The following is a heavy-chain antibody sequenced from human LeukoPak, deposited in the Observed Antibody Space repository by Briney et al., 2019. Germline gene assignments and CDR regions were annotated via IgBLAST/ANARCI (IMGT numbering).Heavy chain of an antibody. D-gene: IGHD3-3*01. V-gene: IGHV3-64*01. J-gene: IGHJ4*02. CDR2: ISSNGGST. CDR3: ARASSLFYDFGPLTVYFDY. Sequence: PGGSLRLSCAASGFTFSSYAMSWVRQAPGKGLEYVSAISSNGGSTYYANSVKGRFTISRDNSKNTLYLQMGSLRAEDMAVYYCARASSLFYDFGPLTVYFDYWGQGTLVTVSS. CDR1: GFTFSSYA.